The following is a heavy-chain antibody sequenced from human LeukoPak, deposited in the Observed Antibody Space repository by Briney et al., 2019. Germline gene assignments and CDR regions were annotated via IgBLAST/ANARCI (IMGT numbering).Heavy chain of an antibody. J-gene: IGHJ4*02. CDR3: ARTTPNSSSWGYYFDY. D-gene: IGHD6-6*01. Sequence: PSQTLSLTCTVSGRSLSRGDYYWSWIRQPAGKGLEWIGRVYTTGSPNYNPSLKSRVTMSVDTSKNQFSLRLTSVTAADTAVYFCARTTPNSSSWGYYFDYWGQGILVTASS. CDR1: GRSLSRGDYY. V-gene: IGHV4-61*02. CDR2: VYTTGSP.